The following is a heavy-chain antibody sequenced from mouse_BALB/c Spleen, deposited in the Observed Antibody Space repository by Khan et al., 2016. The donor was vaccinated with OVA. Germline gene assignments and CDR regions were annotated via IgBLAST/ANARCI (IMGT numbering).Heavy chain of an antibody. Sequence: QVRLQQSGAELARPGASVKMSCTASGYTFTNYTMHWVRQRPGQALEWIGNINPANDYTNYNQNFKDKATLTVDRSSSTAYMKLSSLTSEDSADYYCVRDGAYHRSDGWFAYWGQGTLVTVSA. J-gene: IGHJ3*01. CDR3: VRDGAYHRSDGWFAY. CDR1: GYTFTNYT. D-gene: IGHD2-14*01. CDR2: INPANDYT. V-gene: IGHV1-4*01.